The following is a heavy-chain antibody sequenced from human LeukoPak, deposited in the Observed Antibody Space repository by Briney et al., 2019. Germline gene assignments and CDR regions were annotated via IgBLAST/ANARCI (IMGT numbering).Heavy chain of an antibody. Sequence: GESLKISCKGSGYSFTSYWSGWGRQMPGKGLEWMGIIYPGDSDTRYSPSFQGQVTISADKSISTAYLQWSSLKASDTAMYYCARLGRGAYQLLSYSYYYMDVWGKGTTVTVSS. CDR2: IYPGDSDT. CDR1: GYSFTSYW. D-gene: IGHD2-2*01. J-gene: IGHJ6*03. V-gene: IGHV5-51*01. CDR3: ARLGRGAYQLLSYSYYYMDV.